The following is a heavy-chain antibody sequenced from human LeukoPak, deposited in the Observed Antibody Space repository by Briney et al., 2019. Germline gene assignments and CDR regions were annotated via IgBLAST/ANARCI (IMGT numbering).Heavy chain of an antibody. J-gene: IGHJ6*02. CDR3: ARGYYDILTGSYYYYGMDV. D-gene: IGHD3-9*01. Sequence: GASVTVSCTASGGTFSNYAISWVRQAPGQGLEWMGGIIPIFGTANYAQKFQGRVTITADESTSTAYMELSSLRSEDTAVYYCARGYYDILTGSYYYYGMDVWGQGTTVTVSS. CDR2: IIPIFGTA. CDR1: GGTFSNYA. V-gene: IGHV1-69*01.